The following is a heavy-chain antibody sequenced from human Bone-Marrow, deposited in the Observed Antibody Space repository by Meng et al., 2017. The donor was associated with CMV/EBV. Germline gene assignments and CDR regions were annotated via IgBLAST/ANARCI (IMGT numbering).Heavy chain of an antibody. J-gene: IGHJ4*02. Sequence: GESLKISCAASGFTFSSYAMSWVRQAPGKGLEWVSAISGSGGSTYYADSVKGRFTISRDNSKNTLYLQMNSLRAEDTAVYYCAKYLGSGWYYRYYFDYWGQGTLVTVS. D-gene: IGHD6-19*01. V-gene: IGHV3-23*01. CDR2: ISGSGGST. CDR1: GFTFSSYA. CDR3: AKYLGSGWYYRYYFDY.